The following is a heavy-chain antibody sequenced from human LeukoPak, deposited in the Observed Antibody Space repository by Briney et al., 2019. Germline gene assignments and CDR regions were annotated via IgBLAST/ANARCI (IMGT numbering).Heavy chain of an antibody. D-gene: IGHD4-17*01. CDR2: ISYDESNT. J-gene: IGHJ4*02. CDR3: ARDGDGDYVFSYYFDY. Sequence: PGGSLRLSCAASGFTFSSYAMHWVRQAPGKGLEWVALISYDESNTFYADSVKGRFTISRDSSKNTLYLQMNSLRVEDTAVYYCARDGDGDYVFSYYFDYWGQGTLVTVSS. CDR1: GFTFSSYA. V-gene: IGHV3-30*04.